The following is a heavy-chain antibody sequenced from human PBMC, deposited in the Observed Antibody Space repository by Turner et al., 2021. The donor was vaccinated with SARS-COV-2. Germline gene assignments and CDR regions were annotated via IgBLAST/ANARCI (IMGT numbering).Heavy chain of an antibody. D-gene: IGHD6-13*01. Sequence: QVQLVQSGAEVKKPGSSVKVSCKASGGTFSTYAIPWVPQAPGQGLEWMVGIIPIFGTANYAEKFQGRVTITADESTSTAYMELSSLRSEDTAVYYCARVGVGGSSWPKDFDYWGQGTLVTVSS. V-gene: IGHV1-69*01. CDR3: ARVGVGGSSWPKDFDY. J-gene: IGHJ4*02. CDR2: IIPIFGTA. CDR1: GGTFSTYA.